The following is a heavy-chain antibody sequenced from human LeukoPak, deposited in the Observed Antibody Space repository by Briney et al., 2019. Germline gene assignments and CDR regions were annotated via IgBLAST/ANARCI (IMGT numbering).Heavy chain of an antibody. CDR1: GYSFTSYW. CDR3: ARRYSGSYYSSYYYGMDV. D-gene: IGHD1-26*01. V-gene: IGHV5-51*01. J-gene: IGHJ6*02. CDR2: IYPGDSDT. Sequence: GESLKISCKGSGYSFTSYWIGWVRQMPGKALEWMGIIYPGDSDTRYSPSFQGQVTISADKSISTAYLQWSSLKASDTAMYYCARRYSGSYYSSYYYGMDVWGQGTTVTVSS.